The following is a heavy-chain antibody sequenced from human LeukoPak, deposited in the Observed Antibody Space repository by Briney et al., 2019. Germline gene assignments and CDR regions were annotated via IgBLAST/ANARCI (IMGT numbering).Heavy chain of an antibody. D-gene: IGHD5-18*01. Sequence: PGGSLRLSCSASGFTFSTYAIHWVRQAPGKGLDYVSSISGNGGSTYYADAVKGRFTISRDNSKNTLYLQMLRAEDTAVYYCVRRGYNNDYDYWGQGTLVTVSS. CDR3: VRRGYNNDYDY. CDR2: ISGNGGST. CDR1: GFTFSTYA. J-gene: IGHJ4*02. V-gene: IGHV3-64D*09.